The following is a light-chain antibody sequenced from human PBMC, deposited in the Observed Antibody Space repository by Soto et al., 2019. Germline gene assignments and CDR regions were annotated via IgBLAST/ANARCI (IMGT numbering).Light chain of an antibody. CDR3: QQRYHWPRT. V-gene: IGKV3-11*01. Sequence: DIVLTQSPATLSLSPGERATLSCRASEAVSNSLDGYQQKPGQSPRLLIYDVSNRATGIPARFSGSGSGASFSLTISSLEPDDFAVYYCQQRYHWPRTFGQGTKVEI. CDR2: DVS. J-gene: IGKJ1*01. CDR1: EAVSNS.